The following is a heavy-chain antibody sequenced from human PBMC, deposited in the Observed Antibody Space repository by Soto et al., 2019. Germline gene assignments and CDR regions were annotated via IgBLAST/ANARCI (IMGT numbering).Heavy chain of an antibody. D-gene: IGHD2-8*01. Sequence: GESLKISCKGSGYSFTTYWITWVRQLPGKGLEWMGIIYPGDSETRYSPSFQGQVTISVDKSKNTAYLHWSSLKAPDTAIYYCFILYGAARRGFDYCGPGTLLTVSS. V-gene: IGHV5-51*01. CDR2: IYPGDSET. CDR3: FILYGAARRGFDY. J-gene: IGHJ4*02. CDR1: GYSFTTYW.